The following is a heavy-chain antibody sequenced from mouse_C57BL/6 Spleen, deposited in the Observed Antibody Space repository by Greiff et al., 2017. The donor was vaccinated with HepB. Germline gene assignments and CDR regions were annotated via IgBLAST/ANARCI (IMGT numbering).Heavy chain of an antibody. V-gene: IGHV1-20*01. J-gene: IGHJ2*01. D-gene: IGHD2-1*01. CDR1: GYSFTGYF. Sequence: VQLQQSGPELVKPGDSVKISCKASGYSFTGYFMNWVMQSHGKSLEWIGRINPYNGDTFYNQKFKGKATLTVDKSSSTAHMERRSLTSEDSAVYYCARGPLLTGDYFDYWGQGTTLTVAS. CDR3: ARGPLLTGDYFDY. CDR2: INPYNGDT.